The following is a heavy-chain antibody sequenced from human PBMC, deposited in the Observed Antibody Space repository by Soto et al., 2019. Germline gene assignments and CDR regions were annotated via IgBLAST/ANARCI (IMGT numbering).Heavy chain of an antibody. D-gene: IGHD6-19*01. CDR3: ARSVAVPGAHIDY. V-gene: IGHV4-59*01. CDR1: GGSISGSY. J-gene: IGHJ4*02. CDR2: VYYTGST. Sequence: SETLSLTCSVSGGSISGSYWGWIRQSPGKGLEWLGYVYYTGSTNYSPSLRSRVSISVDTSKNEFSLRLSSVTAADTAVYFCARSVAVPGAHIDYWGQGTQVTVSS.